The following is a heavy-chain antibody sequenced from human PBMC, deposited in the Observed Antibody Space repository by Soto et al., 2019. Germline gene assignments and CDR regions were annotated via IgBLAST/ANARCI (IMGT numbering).Heavy chain of an antibody. CDR1: GFTFSSYG. V-gene: IGHV3-33*01. CDR3: ARDGYSYVYLPDAFDI. CDR2: IWYDGSNK. Sequence: QVQLVESGGGVVQPGRSLRLSCAASGFTFSSYGMHWVRQAPGKGLEWVAVIWYDGSNKYYADSVKGRYTISRDNSKNTRYLQMNSLRAEDTAVYYCARDGYSYVYLPDAFDIWGLGTMVTVSS. D-gene: IGHD5-18*01. J-gene: IGHJ3*02.